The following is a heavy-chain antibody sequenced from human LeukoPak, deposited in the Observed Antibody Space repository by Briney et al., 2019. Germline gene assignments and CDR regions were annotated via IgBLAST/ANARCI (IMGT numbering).Heavy chain of an antibody. CDR3: ARDGYQVPTIFGTFDP. CDR2: IYSGGAT. V-gene: IGHV3-66*01. D-gene: IGHD3-3*01. Sequence: GGSLRLSCAASGITVSTNYMSWVRQAPGKGLEWVSIIYSGGATFYADSVKGRFTISRDDAKNSLYLQMNSLRAEDTAVYYCARDGYQVPTIFGTFDPWGQGTLVTVSS. J-gene: IGHJ5*02. CDR1: GITVSTNY.